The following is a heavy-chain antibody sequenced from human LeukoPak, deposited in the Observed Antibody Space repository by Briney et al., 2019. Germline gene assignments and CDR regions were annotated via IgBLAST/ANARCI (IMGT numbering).Heavy chain of an antibody. CDR2: IYHSGST. Sequence: PSGTLSLTCAVSGGSISSSNWWSWVRQPPGKGLEWIGEIYHSGSTNYNPSLKSRVTISVDKSKNQFSLKLSSVTAADTAVYYCEATKTQIVYYYGMDVWGKGTTVTVSS. V-gene: IGHV4-4*02. CDR1: GGSISSSNW. D-gene: IGHD2-15*01. CDR3: EATKTQIVYYYGMDV. J-gene: IGHJ6*04.